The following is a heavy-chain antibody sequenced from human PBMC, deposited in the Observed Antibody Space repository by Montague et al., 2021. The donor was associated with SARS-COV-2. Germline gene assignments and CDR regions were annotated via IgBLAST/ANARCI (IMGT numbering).Heavy chain of an antibody. CDR2: VNHLGPA. J-gene: IGHJ4*02. D-gene: IGHD1-7*01. V-gene: IGHV4-34*01. CDR3: SRTYRGTFDF. CDR1: VHCVSADY. Sequence: SETLSLTCAGDVHCVSADYRRRTEEHPSERQSPPGLVNHLGPANNKSSLESRLSMSVDTSKNQFSLNLSSVTAADTAVYFCSRTYRGTFDFWGQGILVTVSS.